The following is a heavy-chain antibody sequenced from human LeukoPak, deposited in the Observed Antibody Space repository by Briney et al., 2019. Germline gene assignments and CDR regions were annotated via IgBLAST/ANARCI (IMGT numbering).Heavy chain of an antibody. D-gene: IGHD2-2*01. Sequence: SETLSLTCTVSGGSISSYYWSWIRQPPGEGLEWIGYIFFTGNTNYNPSVRSRVTISIDTSKNQFSLKLSSVTAADTAVYYCARLGYCSSTSCPQGFDPWGQGTLVTVSS. V-gene: IGHV4-59*08. J-gene: IGHJ5*02. CDR1: GGSISSYY. CDR2: IFFTGNT. CDR3: ARLGYCSSTSCPQGFDP.